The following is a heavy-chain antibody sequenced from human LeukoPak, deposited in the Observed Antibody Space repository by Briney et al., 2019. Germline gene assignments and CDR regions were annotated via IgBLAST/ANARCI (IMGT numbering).Heavy chain of an antibody. CDR2: ISYDGSNK. CDR1: GFTFSSYG. J-gene: IGHJ4*02. D-gene: IGHD6-6*01. V-gene: IGHV3-30*18. CDR3: AKGSRSNGYYIDY. Sequence: GGSLRLSCAASGFTFSSYGMHWVRQAPGKGLEWVAVISYDGSNKYYADSVKGRFTISRDNSKNTLYLQMNSLGAEDTAVYYCAKGSRSNGYYIDYWGQGTLVTVSS.